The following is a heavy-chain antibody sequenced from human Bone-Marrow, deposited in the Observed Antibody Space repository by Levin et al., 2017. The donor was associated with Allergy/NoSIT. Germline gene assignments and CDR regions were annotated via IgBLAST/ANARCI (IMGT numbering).Heavy chain of an antibody. J-gene: IGHJ1*01. D-gene: IGHD1-26*01. CDR2: INSDGSST. CDR1: GFTFSSYW. CDR3: ARTKWDIGLEYFQH. Sequence: GESLKISCAASGFTFSSYWMHWVRQAPGKGLVWVSRINSDGSSTSYADSVKGRFTISRDNAKNTLYLQMNSLRAEDTAVYYCARTKWDIGLEYFQHWGQGTLVTVSS. V-gene: IGHV3-74*01.